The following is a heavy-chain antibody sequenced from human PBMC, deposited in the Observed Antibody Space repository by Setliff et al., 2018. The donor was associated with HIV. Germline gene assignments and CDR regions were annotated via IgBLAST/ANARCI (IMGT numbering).Heavy chain of an antibody. J-gene: IGHJ5*02. D-gene: IGHD2-15*01. Sequence: SVKVSCKASGGTFNTYVISWLRQAPGQGLEWMGGIIPILGVANYAQKFQGRLTITADKSTNTAYMELSSLKSDDTAVYYCARGPEEGDCSGGSCYGNFDPGGQGTLVTVS. CDR2: IIPILGVA. CDR1: GGTFNTYV. V-gene: IGHV1-69*10. CDR3: ARGPEEGDCSGGSCYGNFDP.